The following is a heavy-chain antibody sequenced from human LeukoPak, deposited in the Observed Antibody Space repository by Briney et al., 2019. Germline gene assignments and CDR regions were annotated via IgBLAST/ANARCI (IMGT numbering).Heavy chain of an antibody. Sequence: ASVKVSCKASGYTFTGYYMHWARQAPGQGLEWMGWINPNSGGTNYAQKFQGRVTMTRDTSISTAYMELSRLRYDDTAVYYCARGGDYYDSSGYYDDAFDIWGQGTTVTVSS. D-gene: IGHD3-22*01. CDR3: ARGGDYYDSSGYYDDAFDI. CDR2: INPNSGGT. J-gene: IGHJ3*02. V-gene: IGHV1-2*02. CDR1: GYTFTGYY.